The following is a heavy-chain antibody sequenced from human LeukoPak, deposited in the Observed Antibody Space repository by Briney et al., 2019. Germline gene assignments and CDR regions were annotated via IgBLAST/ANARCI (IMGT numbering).Heavy chain of an antibody. CDR2: INPNSGGT. CDR1: GYTFTGYY. CDR3: ARTHSDYDFWSGAPSGAFDI. D-gene: IGHD3-3*01. Sequence: ASVKVSCKASGYTFTGYYMHWVRQAPGQGLEWMGWINPNSGGTNYAQKFQGRVTMTRDTSISTAYMELSRLRSDDTAVYYCARTHSDYDFWSGAPSGAFDIWGQGTMVTVSS. V-gene: IGHV1-2*02. J-gene: IGHJ3*02.